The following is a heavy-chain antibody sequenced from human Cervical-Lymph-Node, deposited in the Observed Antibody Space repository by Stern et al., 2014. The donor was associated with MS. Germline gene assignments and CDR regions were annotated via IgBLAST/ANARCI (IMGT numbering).Heavy chain of an antibody. D-gene: IGHD3-9*01. V-gene: IGHV1-18*04. CDR1: SYTFSSYG. CDR3: ARAYFDSYGLDV. CDR2: ISGCDGDT. Sequence: QVQLVQSGADVKKPGASVKVSCKASSYTFSSYGIAWVRQAPGQGLEWMGWISGCDGDTNYAPKLQGRVTLTTDPSTRTAYMEIRSLRFDDTAVYYCARAYFDSYGLDVWGQGTTVTVSS. J-gene: IGHJ6*02.